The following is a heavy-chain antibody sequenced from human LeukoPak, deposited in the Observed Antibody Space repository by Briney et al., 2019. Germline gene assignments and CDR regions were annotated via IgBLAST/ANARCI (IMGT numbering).Heavy chain of an antibody. CDR3: ARGANSYDFWSAFDI. CDR2: IYHTGST. V-gene: IGHV4-38-2*02. J-gene: IGHJ3*02. CDR1: GYSISSGNY. D-gene: IGHD3-3*01. Sequence: NTSETLSLTCTVSGYSISSGNYWGWLRQPPGKGLEWIGSIYHTGSTYYNPSLKSGVTISVDTSRNQFSLKLSSVTAADTAVYYCARGANSYDFWSAFDIWGQGTMVTVSS.